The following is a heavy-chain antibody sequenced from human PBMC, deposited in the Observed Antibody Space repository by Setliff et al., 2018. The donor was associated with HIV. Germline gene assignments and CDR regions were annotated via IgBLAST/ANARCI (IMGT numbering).Heavy chain of an antibody. CDR3: ARHTRQLEFLEWLSPHYYHYYYMDV. V-gene: IGHV5-51*01. J-gene: IGHJ6*03. CDR1: GYSFTNYW. D-gene: IGHD3-3*01. CDR2: IYPGDSDT. Sequence: GESLKISCKCSGYSFTNYWIAWVRQMPGRGLEWMGIIYPGDSDTRYSPSFQGQVTISADKSISTAYLQWSSLKASDTAMYYCARHTRQLEFLEWLSPHYYHYYYMDVWGQGTTVTVSS.